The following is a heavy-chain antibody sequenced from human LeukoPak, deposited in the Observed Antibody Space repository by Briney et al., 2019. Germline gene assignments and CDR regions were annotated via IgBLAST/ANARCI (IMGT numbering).Heavy chain of an antibody. CDR1: GFTFSSYA. D-gene: IGHD6-13*01. CDR2: ISGSGGST. V-gene: IGHV3-23*01. Sequence: PGGSLRLSCAASGFTFSSYAMSWVRQAPGKGLEWVSAISGSGGSTYYADSVKGRFTISRDNSKNTLYLQMNSLRAEDTAVYYCAKGFGYSSSWYYYYYYMDVWGKGTTVTASS. J-gene: IGHJ6*03. CDR3: AKGFGYSSSWYYYYYYMDV.